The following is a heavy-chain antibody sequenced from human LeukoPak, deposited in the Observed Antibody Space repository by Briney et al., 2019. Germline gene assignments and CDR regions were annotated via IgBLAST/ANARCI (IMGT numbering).Heavy chain of an antibody. CDR3: ARLSAMAHDAFDI. J-gene: IGHJ3*02. CDR1: GGSISSTSIYY. D-gene: IGHD2-2*01. Sequence: PSETLSLTCTVSGGSISSTSIYYLGWIRQPPGKGLEWIGSVYSTGSTTGRTYYNPSLKSRVTISADTSKNQFSLKLNSVTAADTAVYYCARLSAMAHDAFDIWGQGTMVTVSS. CDR2: VYSTGSTTGRT. V-gene: IGHV4-39*01.